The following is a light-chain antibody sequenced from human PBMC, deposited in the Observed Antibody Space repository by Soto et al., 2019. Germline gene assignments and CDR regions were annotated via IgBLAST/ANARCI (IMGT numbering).Light chain of an antibody. V-gene: IGKV1-5*03. CDR2: QAS. Sequence: DIQMTQSPSTLSASVGDRVTITCRASQSISSWLAWYQQKPGKAPKLLIHQASSLESGVPSKCSGSGSGTEFTLTISSLQPDDFATYYCQQYNSYSPYTFGQGTKLEIK. CDR3: QQYNSYSPYT. CDR1: QSISSW. J-gene: IGKJ2*01.